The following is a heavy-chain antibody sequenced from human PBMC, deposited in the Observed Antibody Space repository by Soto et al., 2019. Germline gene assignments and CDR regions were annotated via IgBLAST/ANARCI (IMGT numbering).Heavy chain of an antibody. CDR1: GGTFSSYA. CDR3: ARGYRFFVLVINPHYYGMDV. Sequence: SVKVSCKASGGTFSSYAISWVRQAPGQGLEWMGGIIPIFGTANYAQKFQGRVTITTDESTSTAYMELSSLRSEDTAVYYCARGYRFFVLVINPHYYGMDVWGQGTTVTVSS. V-gene: IGHV1-69*05. CDR2: IIPIFGTA. D-gene: IGHD3-22*01. J-gene: IGHJ6*02.